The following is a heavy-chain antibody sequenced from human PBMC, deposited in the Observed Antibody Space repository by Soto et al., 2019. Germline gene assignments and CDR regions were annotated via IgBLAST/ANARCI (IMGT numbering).Heavy chain of an antibody. CDR3: ASTDFDWLYYYGMDV. J-gene: IGHJ6*02. CDR2: INPNSGGT. D-gene: IGHD3-9*01. CDR1: GYTFTGYY. Sequence: QVQLVQSGAEVKKPGASVKVSCKASGYTFTGYYMHWVRQAPGQGLEWMGWINPNSGGTNYAQKFQGRVTMTRDTSSSTAYMEMSRLRSDDTAVYYCASTDFDWLYYYGMDVWGQGTTVTVSS. V-gene: IGHV1-2*02.